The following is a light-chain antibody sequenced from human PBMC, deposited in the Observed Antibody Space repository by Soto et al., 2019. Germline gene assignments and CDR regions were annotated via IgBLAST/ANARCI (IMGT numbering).Light chain of an antibody. V-gene: IGLV1-47*01. J-gene: IGLJ2*01. CDR3: ATWDDSLSAVV. CDR1: SSNIGSNY. CDR2: RDN. Sequence: QSVLTQPPSASGTPGQRVTISCSGSSSNIGSNYVYWYQQVPGTAPKLFIYRDNQRPSGVPDRFSGSKSGTSASLAINGLRSEDEADYYCATWDDSLSAVVFGGGTKLTVL.